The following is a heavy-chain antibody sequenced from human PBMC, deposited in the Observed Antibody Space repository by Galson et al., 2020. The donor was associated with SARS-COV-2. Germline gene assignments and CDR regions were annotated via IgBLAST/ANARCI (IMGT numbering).Heavy chain of an antibody. CDR1: GFTFSSYA. D-gene: IGHD3-3*01. CDR3: ARARITIFGVVILDY. CDR2: ISYDGSNK. J-gene: IGHJ4*02. V-gene: IGHV3-30*04. Sequence: SLKISCAASGFTFSSYAMHWVRQAPGKGLEWVAVISYDGSNKYYADSVKGRFTISRDNSKNTLYLQMNSLRAEDTAVYYCARARITIFGVVILDYWGQGSLVTVSS.